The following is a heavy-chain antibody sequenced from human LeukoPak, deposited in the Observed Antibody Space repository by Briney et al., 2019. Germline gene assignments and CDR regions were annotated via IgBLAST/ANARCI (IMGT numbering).Heavy chain of an antibody. D-gene: IGHD6-19*01. CDR1: GFTFDDYA. CDR3: AKDIRSGWYRLGAFDI. CDR2: ISWNSGSI. Sequence: GGSLRLSCAASGFTFDDYAMHWVRQAPGKGLEWVSGISWNSGSIGYADSVKGRFTISRDNAKNSLYLQMNSLRAEDTALYYCAKDIRSGWYRLGAFDIWGQGTMVTVSS. V-gene: IGHV3-9*01. J-gene: IGHJ3*02.